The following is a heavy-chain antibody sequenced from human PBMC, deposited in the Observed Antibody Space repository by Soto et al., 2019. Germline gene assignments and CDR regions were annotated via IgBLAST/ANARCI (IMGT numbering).Heavy chain of an antibody. J-gene: IGHJ4*02. Sequence: SETLSLTCTVSGGSISSYYWSWIRQPPGKGLEWIGYIYYSGSTNYNPSLKSRVTISVDTSKNQFSLKLSSVTAADTAVYYCARKGSTSCFDYWGQGTPVTVSS. D-gene: IGHD2-2*01. V-gene: IGHV4-59*01. CDR3: ARKGSTSCFDY. CDR2: IYYSGST. CDR1: GGSISSYY.